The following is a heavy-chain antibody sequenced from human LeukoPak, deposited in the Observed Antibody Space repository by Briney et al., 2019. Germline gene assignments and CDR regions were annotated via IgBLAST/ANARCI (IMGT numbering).Heavy chain of an antibody. D-gene: IGHD3-10*01. V-gene: IGHV3-30*02. CDR3: AKDRAFGQFLWGNDY. CDR1: GFTFSSYG. Sequence: PGGSLRLSCAASGFTFSSYGMYWVRQAPGKGLEWVAFIRYDGSNKYYADSVKGRFTVSRDNSKNTLYLQMKSLRAEDTAVYYCAKDRAFGQFLWGNDYWGQGTLVTVSS. J-gene: IGHJ4*02. CDR2: IRYDGSNK.